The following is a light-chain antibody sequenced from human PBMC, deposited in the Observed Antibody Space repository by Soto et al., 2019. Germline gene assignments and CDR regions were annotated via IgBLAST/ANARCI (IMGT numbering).Light chain of an antibody. Sequence: QSALTQPASVSGSPGQSITISCTGTSSDVGSYNLVSWYQQHPGKAPKCMIFEGNKRPSGLSNRFSGSKSGNTASLTISGLQAEDEADYYCCSYAGSFTYVFGTGTKLTVL. V-gene: IGLV2-23*01. CDR2: EGN. CDR1: SSDVGSYNL. CDR3: CSYAGSFTYV. J-gene: IGLJ1*01.